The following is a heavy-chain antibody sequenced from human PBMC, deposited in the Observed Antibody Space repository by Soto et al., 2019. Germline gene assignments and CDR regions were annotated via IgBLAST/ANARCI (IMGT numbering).Heavy chain of an antibody. CDR3: ARADYGDYESAFDI. Sequence: GASVKVSCKASGFTFTSSAVQWVRQARGQRLEWIGWIVVGSGNTNYAQKFQGRVTITADKSTSTAYMELSSLRSEDTAVYYCARADYGDYESAFDIWGQGTMVTVSS. J-gene: IGHJ3*02. D-gene: IGHD4-17*01. CDR1: GFTFTSSA. CDR2: IVVGSGNT. V-gene: IGHV1-58*01.